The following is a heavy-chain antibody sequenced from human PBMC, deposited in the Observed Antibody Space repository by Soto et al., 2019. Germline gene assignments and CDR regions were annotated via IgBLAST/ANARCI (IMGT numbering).Heavy chain of an antibody. CDR2: ISGSGGST. D-gene: IGHD5-12*01. CDR3: AKFDLNCYSGYDCGGFDY. Sequence: EVQLLESGGGLVQPGGSLRLSCAASGFTFSSYAMSWVRQAPGKGLEWVSAISGSGGSTYYADSVKGRFTISRDNSKNTLYLQMNSLRAEDTAVYYCAKFDLNCYSGYDCGGFDYWGQGTLVTVSS. J-gene: IGHJ4*02. V-gene: IGHV3-23*01. CDR1: GFTFSSYA.